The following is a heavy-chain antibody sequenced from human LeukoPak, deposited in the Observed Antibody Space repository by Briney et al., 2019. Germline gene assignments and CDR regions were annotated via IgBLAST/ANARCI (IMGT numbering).Heavy chain of an antibody. J-gene: IGHJ4*02. Sequence: PGGSLRLSCAASGFTFSKYAMSWVRQAPGKGLEWVSALSGGGSSTYYADSVKGRFTISRDNAKNSLYLQMNSLRAEDTAVYYCASGTTALDYWGQGTLVTVPS. CDR3: ASGTTALDY. V-gene: IGHV3-23*01. D-gene: IGHD4-11*01. CDR2: LSGGGSST. CDR1: GFTFSKYA.